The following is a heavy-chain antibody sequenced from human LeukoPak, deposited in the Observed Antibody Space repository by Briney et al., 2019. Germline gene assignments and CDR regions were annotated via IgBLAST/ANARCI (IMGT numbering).Heavy chain of an antibody. CDR2: ISWSSGYI. Sequence: PGRTLRLSCAASGFTFDNYAMHSVRQAPGKGLEWVSGISWSSGYIGYADSVKGRFSISRDNAKNSLYLQMNSLRAEDTALYYCAKDRRSSWTGGYFDYWGQGTLATVSS. CDR3: AKDRRSSWTGGYFDY. J-gene: IGHJ4*02. D-gene: IGHD6-13*01. CDR1: GFTFDNYA. V-gene: IGHV3-9*01.